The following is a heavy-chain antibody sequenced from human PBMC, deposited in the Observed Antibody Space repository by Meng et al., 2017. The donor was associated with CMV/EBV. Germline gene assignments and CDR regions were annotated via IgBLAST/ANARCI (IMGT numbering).Heavy chain of an antibody. CDR1: GFTFSSYS. J-gene: IGHJ4*02. V-gene: IGHV3-48*04. D-gene: IGHD6-6*01. CDR2: ISSSSSTI. Sequence: GESLKIPCAASGFTFSSYSMNWVRQAPGKGLEWVSYISSSSSTIYYADSVKGRFTISRDNAKNSLYLQMNSLRAEDTAVYYCARGLAARPWDYWGQGTLVTV. CDR3: ARGLAARPWDY.